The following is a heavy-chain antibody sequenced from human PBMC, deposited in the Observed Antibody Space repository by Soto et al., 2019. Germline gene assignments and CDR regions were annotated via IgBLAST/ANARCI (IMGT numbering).Heavy chain of an antibody. CDR3: TTAAAYYYGSGSYYNANYYYYYGMDV. D-gene: IGHD3-10*01. CDR2: IKSKTDGGTT. V-gene: IGHV3-15*01. CDR1: GFTFSNAW. Sequence: GSLRLSCAASGFTFSNAWMSWVRQAPGKGLEWVGRIKSKTDGGTTDYAAPVKGRFTISRDDSKNTLYLQMNSLKTEDTAVYYCTTAAAYYYGSGSYYNANYYYYYGMDVWGQGTTVTVSS. J-gene: IGHJ6*02.